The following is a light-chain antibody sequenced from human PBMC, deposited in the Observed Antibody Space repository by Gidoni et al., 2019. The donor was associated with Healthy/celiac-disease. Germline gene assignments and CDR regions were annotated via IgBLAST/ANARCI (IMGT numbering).Light chain of an antibody. Sequence: IVLTQSAGTLSLSPGERATLSCRASQSVSSNLAWYQQQPGQAPRPLIYDASNSAAGIPARFSGSGAGTEFTLTISSLEPEEFAVYYCQQRSNWSPGTFGGGTKVEIK. CDR3: QQRSNWSPGT. V-gene: IGKV3-11*01. CDR2: DAS. CDR1: QSVSSN. J-gene: IGKJ4*01.